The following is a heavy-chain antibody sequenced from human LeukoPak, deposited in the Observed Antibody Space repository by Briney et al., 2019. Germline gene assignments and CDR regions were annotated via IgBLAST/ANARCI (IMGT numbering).Heavy chain of an antibody. D-gene: IGHD5-18*01. V-gene: IGHV3-30*03. CDR1: GFTFSSHD. J-gene: IGHJ4*02. CDR2: ISYDGSKQ. CDR3: ARDDSAMFPDC. Sequence: GGSLRPSCAASGFTFSSHDMHWVRQAPGKGLEWVAAISYDGSKQLYADSVKGRFTISRDNSKNTLNLQMNSLRVEDTAVYYCARDDSAMFPDCWGQGTLVTVSS.